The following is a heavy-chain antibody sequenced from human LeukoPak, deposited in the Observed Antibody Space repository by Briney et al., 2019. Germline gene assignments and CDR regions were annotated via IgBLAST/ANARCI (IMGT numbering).Heavy chain of an antibody. Sequence: SETLSLTCTVSGGSISSYYWSWIRQPPGKGLEWIGYLYYSGSTNYNPSLKSRVTISVDTSKNQFSLKLSSVTAADTAVYYCARENVYCSGGSCSYFDYWGQGTLVTVSS. CDR1: GGSISSYY. D-gene: IGHD2-15*01. CDR3: ARENVYCSGGSCSYFDY. V-gene: IGHV4-59*12. J-gene: IGHJ4*02. CDR2: LYYSGST.